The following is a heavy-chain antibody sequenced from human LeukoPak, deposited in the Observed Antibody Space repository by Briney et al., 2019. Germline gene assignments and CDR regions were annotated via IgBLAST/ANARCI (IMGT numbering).Heavy chain of an antibody. J-gene: IGHJ3*02. D-gene: IGHD2-21*02. CDR3: ARGGGGDYYAFDI. V-gene: IGHV4-30-4*01. CDR1: GGSISSGDYY. Sequence: SETLSLTCTVSGGSISSGDYYWSWIRQPPGKGLEWIGYIYYSGSTYYNPSLKSRVTISVDTSKNQFSLKLSSVTAADTAVYYCARGGGGDYYAFDIWGQGTMVTVSS. CDR2: IYYSGST.